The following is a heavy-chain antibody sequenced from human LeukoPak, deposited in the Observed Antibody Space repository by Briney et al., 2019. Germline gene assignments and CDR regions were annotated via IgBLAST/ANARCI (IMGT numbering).Heavy chain of an antibody. D-gene: IGHD2-15*01. CDR1: GDSVSSNSAA. CDR3: ASLGYWGDWGFVDV. Sequence: SQTLSLTCAISGDSVSSNSAAWNWIRQSPSRGLEWLGRTYYRSKWYNDYAVSVKSRITINPDTSKNQFSLQLNSGTPEDTAVYYCASLGYWGDWGFVDVWGQGTTVTVSS. CDR2: TYYRSKWYN. J-gene: IGHJ6*02. V-gene: IGHV6-1*01.